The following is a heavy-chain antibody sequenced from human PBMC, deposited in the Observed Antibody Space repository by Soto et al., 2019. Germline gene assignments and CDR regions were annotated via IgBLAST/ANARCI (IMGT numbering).Heavy chain of an antibody. V-gene: IGHV3-30*03. J-gene: IGHJ6*02. D-gene: IGHD3-10*02. Sequence: PVGSLRLSGAASGFTFSGHGMHWVRQRQAPGKGLEWVAVMSNDGSDKNYVDSVKGRFTISRDNSENILYLQMNSLRAEDTAVYYCARGSSSGTMSYIIDRWGQGTLVTDSSDVWGQGTTVTVSS. CDR3: ARGSSSGTMSYIIDRWGQGTLVTDSSDV. CDR2: MSNDGSDK. CDR1: GFTFSGHG.